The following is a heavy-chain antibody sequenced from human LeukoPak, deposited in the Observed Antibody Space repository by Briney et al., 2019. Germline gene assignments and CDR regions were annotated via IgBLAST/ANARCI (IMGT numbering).Heavy chain of an antibody. Sequence: ASVKVPCKASGYTFTSYDINWVRQATGQGLEWMGWMNPNSGNTGYAQKFQGRVTMTRNTSISTAYMELSSLRSEDTAVYYCARGYDILTGPMGDFDYWGQGTLVTVSS. D-gene: IGHD3-9*01. V-gene: IGHV1-8*01. CDR3: ARGYDILTGPMGDFDY. CDR1: GYTFTSYD. CDR2: MNPNSGNT. J-gene: IGHJ4*02.